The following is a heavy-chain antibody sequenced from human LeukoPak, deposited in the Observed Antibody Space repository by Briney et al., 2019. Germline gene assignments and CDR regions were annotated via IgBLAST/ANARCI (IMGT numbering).Heavy chain of an antibody. CDR3: ARVDYDSSGYQDY. CDR2: ISSSSSYI. J-gene: IGHJ4*02. D-gene: IGHD3-22*01. V-gene: IGHV3-11*06. CDR1: GFTFSDYY. Sequence: KSGGSLRLSCAASGFTFSDYYMSWIRQAPGKGLEWVSSISSSSSYIYYADSVKGRFTISRDNAKNSLYLQMNSLRAEDTAVYYCARVDYDSSGYQDYWGQGTLVTVSS.